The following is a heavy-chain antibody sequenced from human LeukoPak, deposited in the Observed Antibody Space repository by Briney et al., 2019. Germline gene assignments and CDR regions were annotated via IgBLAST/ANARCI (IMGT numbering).Heavy chain of an antibody. CDR1: GFTFSSYE. Sequence: GESLRLSCAASGFTFSSYEMNWVRQAPGKGMEWVSYISSSGSTIYYAHSVKGRFTISRDNAKNSLYLQMNSLRAEDTAVYYCARRASAYSHPYDYWGQGTLVTVSS. J-gene: IGHJ4*02. CDR2: ISSSGSTI. V-gene: IGHV3-48*03. D-gene: IGHD4/OR15-4a*01. CDR3: ARRASAYSHPYDY.